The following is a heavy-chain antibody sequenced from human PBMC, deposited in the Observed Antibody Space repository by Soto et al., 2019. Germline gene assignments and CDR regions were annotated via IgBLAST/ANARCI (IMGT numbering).Heavy chain of an antibody. J-gene: IGHJ4*02. CDR2: ISAYNGNT. D-gene: IGHD3-22*01. CDR3: AREIGVGSTGFVY. Sequence: GQGLEWMGWISAYNGNTGYEQKFQGRVTMTRNTSIGTAYMELRSMRYEDTAVYYCAREIGVGSTGFVYWGQRNLVSDSS. V-gene: IGHV1-8*01.